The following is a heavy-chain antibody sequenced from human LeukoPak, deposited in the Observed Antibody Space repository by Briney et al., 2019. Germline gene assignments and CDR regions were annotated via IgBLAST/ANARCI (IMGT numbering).Heavy chain of an antibody. CDR2: ISYDGSNK. CDR3: AREGSGTVVVVAATSRVFDY. J-gene: IGHJ4*02. Sequence: PGGSLSLSWAASGFTFSSYAMHWVRQAPGKGLEWVAVISYDGSNKYYADSVKGRFTISRDNSKNTLYLQMNSLRAEDTAVYYCAREGSGTVVVVAATSRVFDYWGQGTLVTVSS. D-gene: IGHD2-15*01. CDR1: GFTFSSYA. V-gene: IGHV3-30-3*01.